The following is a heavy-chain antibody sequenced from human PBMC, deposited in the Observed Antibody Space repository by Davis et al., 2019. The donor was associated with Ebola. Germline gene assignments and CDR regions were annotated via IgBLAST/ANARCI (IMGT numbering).Heavy chain of an antibody. J-gene: IGHJ4*02. CDR3: ARDYYDSNGYLYYFDY. Sequence: WVRQSPGKGLEWIGEIYHSGSTNYNPSLKSRVTISVDKSKNQFSLKLSSVTAADTAVYYCARDYYDSNGYLYYFDYWGQGTLVTVSS. CDR2: IYHSGST. D-gene: IGHD3-22*01. V-gene: IGHV4-4*02.